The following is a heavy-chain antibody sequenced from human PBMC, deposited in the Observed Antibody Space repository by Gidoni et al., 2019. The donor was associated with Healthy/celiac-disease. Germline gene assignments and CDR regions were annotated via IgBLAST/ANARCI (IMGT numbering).Heavy chain of an antibody. Sequence: QVQLQESGPGLVKPSETLSLTCTVSGGSISSYYWSWIRQPPGKGLEWIGYIYYSGSTNYNPSLKSRVTISVDTSKNQFSLKLSSVTAADTAVYYCARVMGGPNWFDPWGQGTLVTVSS. J-gene: IGHJ5*02. CDR2: IYYSGST. V-gene: IGHV4-59*01. CDR3: ARVMGGPNWFDP. CDR1: GGSISSYY. D-gene: IGHD2-8*01.